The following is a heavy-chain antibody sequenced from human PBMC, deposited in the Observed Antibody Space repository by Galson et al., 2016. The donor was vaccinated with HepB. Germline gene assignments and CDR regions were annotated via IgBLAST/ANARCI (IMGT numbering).Heavy chain of an antibody. D-gene: IGHD5-12*01. CDR2: INRDGSTR. V-gene: IGHV3-74*01. J-gene: IGHJ6*03. Sequence: SLRLSCAASGFPFSDYWMHWVRQVPGKGLVWVSRINRDGSTRAYADSVKGRFTISRDNAKNTVSLQMNSLRVDDTAVYYCAKEGRYEGHFYMDVWGEGTTVTVSS. CDR1: GFPFSDYW. CDR3: AKEGRYEGHFYMDV.